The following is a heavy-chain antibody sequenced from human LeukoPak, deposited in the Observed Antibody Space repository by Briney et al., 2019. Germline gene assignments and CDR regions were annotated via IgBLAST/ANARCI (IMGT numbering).Heavy chain of an antibody. V-gene: IGHV4-39*01. J-gene: IGHJ6*02. CDR2: IYYSGST. CDR1: GGSFSSGSYY. CDR3: ARHILGGYDYGMDV. Sequence: SETLSLTCTVSGGSFSSGSYYWGWIRQPPGKGLEWIGTIYYSGSTYYNPSLKSRVTISVDTTKNQFSLKLSSVTAADTAVYYCARHILGGYDYGMDVWGQGTTVTVSS. D-gene: IGHD1-26*01.